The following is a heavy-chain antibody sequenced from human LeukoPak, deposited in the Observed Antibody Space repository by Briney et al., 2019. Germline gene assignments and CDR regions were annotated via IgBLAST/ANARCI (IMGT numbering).Heavy chain of an antibody. V-gene: IGHV5-51*01. Sequence: GESLKISCKGSGYSFTNYWIGWVRQMPGKGLEWMGIIYPGDSDTGYSPSFQGQVTISADKSISTAYLQWSSLKASDSAMYYCARSQHGSGSYYTNWFDPWGQGTLVTVSS. J-gene: IGHJ5*02. CDR2: IYPGDSDT. CDR1: GYSFTNYW. D-gene: IGHD3-10*01. CDR3: ARSQHGSGSYYTNWFDP.